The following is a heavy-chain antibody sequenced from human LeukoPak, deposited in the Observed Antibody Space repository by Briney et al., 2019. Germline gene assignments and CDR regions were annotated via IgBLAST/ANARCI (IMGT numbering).Heavy chain of an antibody. CDR1: GGSISSYY. CDR3: ARGVRFWGVASYYYYMDV. Sequence: ASETLSLTCTVSGGSISSYYWSWIRQPPGKGLEWIGYIYYSGSTNYNPSLKSRVTISVDTSKNQFSPKLSSVTAADTAVYYCARGVRFWGVASYYYYMDVWGKGTTVTVSS. V-gene: IGHV4-59*01. D-gene: IGHD3-16*01. CDR2: IYYSGST. J-gene: IGHJ6*03.